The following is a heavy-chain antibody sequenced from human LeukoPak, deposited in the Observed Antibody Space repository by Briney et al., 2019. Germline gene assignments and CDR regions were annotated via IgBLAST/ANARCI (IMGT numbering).Heavy chain of an antibody. D-gene: IGHD1-26*01. CDR2: ISYDGSNK. CDR1: GFTFSSYA. CDR3: ARDGRAELRSDAFDI. Sequence: GGSLRLSCAASGFTFSSYAMHWVRQAPGKGLEWVAVISYDGSNKYYADSVKGRYTISRDNSKNTLYLQMNSLRAEDTAVYYCARDGRAELRSDAFDIWGQGTMVTVSS. V-gene: IGHV3-30*04. J-gene: IGHJ3*02.